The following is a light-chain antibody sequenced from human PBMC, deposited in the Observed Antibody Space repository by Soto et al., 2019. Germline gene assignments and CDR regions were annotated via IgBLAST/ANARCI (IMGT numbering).Light chain of an antibody. CDR2: LEGSGSY. V-gene: IGLV4-60*02. J-gene: IGLJ2*01. CDR3: ETWDSNTRV. Sequence: QLVLPQSSSPSASLGSSVKLTCTLSSGHSSYIIAWHQQQPGKAPRYLMKLEGSGSYNKGSGVPDRFSGSSSGADRYLTISNLQFEDEANYYCETWDSNTRVFGGGTKLTVL. CDR1: SGHSSYI.